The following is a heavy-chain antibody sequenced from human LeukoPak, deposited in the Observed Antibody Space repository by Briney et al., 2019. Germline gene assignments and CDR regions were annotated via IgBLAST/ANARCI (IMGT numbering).Heavy chain of an antibody. J-gene: IGHJ4*02. CDR1: GFNFNNFA. CDR3: AKGAEIDH. Sequence: GGSLRLSCAAPGFNFNNFAMSWVRQAPGKGLEWLSAMTGPADTTYYAESVKGRFTISRDYSKSMVFLQMNSLRVEDTAIYYCAKGAEIDHWGQGTLVTVSS. CDR2: MTGPADTT. V-gene: IGHV3-23*01.